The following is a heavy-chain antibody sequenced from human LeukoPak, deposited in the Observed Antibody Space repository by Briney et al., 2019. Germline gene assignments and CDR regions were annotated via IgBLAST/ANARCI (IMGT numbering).Heavy chain of an antibody. V-gene: IGHV1-69*01. D-gene: IGHD3-10*01. CDR2: IIPIFGTA. Sequence: SVKVSCKASGGTFISYAISWVRQAPGQGLEWMGGIIPIFGTANYAQKFQGRVTITADESTSTAYMELSSLRSEDTAVYYCARDQEPYYYGSGRHYGDDYWGQGTLVTVSS. J-gene: IGHJ4*02. CDR1: GGTFISYA. CDR3: ARDQEPYYYGSGRHYGDDY.